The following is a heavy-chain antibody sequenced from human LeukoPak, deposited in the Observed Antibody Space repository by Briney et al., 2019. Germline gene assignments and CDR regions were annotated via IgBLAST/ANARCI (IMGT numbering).Heavy chain of an antibody. CDR3: AKDRVVVVAATTGDY. V-gene: IGHV3-23*01. CDR2: ISGSGGST. CDR1: GFTFSSYA. D-gene: IGHD2-15*01. J-gene: IGHJ4*02. Sequence: GGSLRLSCAASGFTFSSYAMSWVRQAPGKGLEWVSAISGSGGSTYYAGSVKGRFTISRDNSKNTLYLQMNSLRAEDTAVYYCAKDRVVVVAATTGDYWGQGTLVTVSS.